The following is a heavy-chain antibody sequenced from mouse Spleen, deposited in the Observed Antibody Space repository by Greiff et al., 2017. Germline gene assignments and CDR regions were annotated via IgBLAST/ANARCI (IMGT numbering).Heavy chain of an antibody. D-gene: IGHD3-1*01. J-gene: IGHJ2*01. CDR3: TRRTARALDY. V-gene: IGHV1-15*01. CDR2: IDPETGGT. Sequence: VKLQESGAELVRPGASVTLSCKASGYTFTDYEMHWVKQTPVHGLEWIGAIDPETGGTAYNQKFKGKAILTADKSSSTAYMELRSLTSEDSAVYYCTRRTARALDYWGQGTTLTVSS. CDR1: GYTFTDYE.